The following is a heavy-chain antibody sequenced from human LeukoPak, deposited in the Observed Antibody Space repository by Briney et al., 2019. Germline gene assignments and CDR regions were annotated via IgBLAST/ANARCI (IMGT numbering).Heavy chain of an antibody. V-gene: IGHV3-53*01. Sequence: GGSLRLSCTSSGFTVSSNCMAWVRQAPGKGLEWVSLLYSGGVTYYADSVKGRFTISRDSSNNTLYLQMNSLRVDDMAVYYCVRDLAVSSGWSDYWGQGTLVIVSS. CDR1: GFTVSSNC. CDR3: VRDLAVSSGWSDY. J-gene: IGHJ4*02. D-gene: IGHD6-19*01. CDR2: LYSGGVT.